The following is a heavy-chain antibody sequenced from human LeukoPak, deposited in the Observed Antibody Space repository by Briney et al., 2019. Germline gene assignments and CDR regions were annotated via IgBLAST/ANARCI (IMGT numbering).Heavy chain of an antibody. CDR2: IKQDGSEK. CDR1: GFTFSSYW. Sequence: GGSLRLSCAASGFTFSSYWMSWVRQAPGKGLEWVANIKQDGSEKYYVDSVKGRFTISRDNAKNSLYLQMNSLRAEDTAVYYRARGGPTKGNWFDPWGQGTLVTVSS. D-gene: IGHD1-26*01. CDR3: ARGGPTKGNWFDP. V-gene: IGHV3-7*01. J-gene: IGHJ5*02.